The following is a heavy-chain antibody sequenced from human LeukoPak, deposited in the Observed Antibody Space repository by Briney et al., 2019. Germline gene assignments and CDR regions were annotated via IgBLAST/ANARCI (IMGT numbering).Heavy chain of an antibody. Sequence: GSLRLSCTIYGFSFEDYGMSWVRQAPGKGLEWVGFIRSRGYGGTTAYAASAKDRFTISRDDSKFIAYLQMASLKTEDTAVYFCAREAGVFYDSGLGMDVWGQGTTVIVSS. CDR2: IRSRGYGGTT. CDR3: AREAGVFYDSGLGMDV. D-gene: IGHD3-22*01. V-gene: IGHV3-49*04. CDR1: GFSFEDYG. J-gene: IGHJ6*02.